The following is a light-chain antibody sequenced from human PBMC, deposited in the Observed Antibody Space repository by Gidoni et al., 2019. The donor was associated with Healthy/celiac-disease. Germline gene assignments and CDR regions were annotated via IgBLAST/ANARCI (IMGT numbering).Light chain of an antibody. V-gene: IGKV1-39*01. CDR1: QSISSY. Sequence: IQMTESPSSLSASVGDRVTITCRASQSISSYINWYQQNPRKAPKLLIYAASSLQSGVPSSFSGSGSGTDFTITISSLQPEDFATYYCQQSYSTPPRTFGQGTKVEIK. J-gene: IGKJ1*01. CDR3: QQSYSTPPRT. CDR2: AAS.